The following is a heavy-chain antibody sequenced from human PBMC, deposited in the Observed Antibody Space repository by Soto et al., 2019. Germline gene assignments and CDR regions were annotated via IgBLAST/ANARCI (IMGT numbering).Heavy chain of an antibody. CDR2: IWYDGSNK. CDR3: ARDGIAVATAYYYYGMDF. CDR1: GFTFSSYG. Sequence: QVQLLESGGGVVQPGRSLRLSCAASGFTFSSYGMHWVRQAPGKGLEWVAVIWYDGSNKYYADSVKGRFTISRDNSKNTLYMQMNRLRAEETAVYYCARDGIAVATAYYYYGMDFWGQGTTVTVSS. D-gene: IGHD6-19*01. J-gene: IGHJ6*02. V-gene: IGHV3-33*01.